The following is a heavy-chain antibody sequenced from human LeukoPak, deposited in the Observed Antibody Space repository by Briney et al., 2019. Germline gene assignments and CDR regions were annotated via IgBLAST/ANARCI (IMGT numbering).Heavy chain of an antibody. D-gene: IGHD6-19*01. CDR1: GFTFNTYG. J-gene: IGHJ4*02. Sequence: GVLRLSCAASGFTFNTYGMSWVRQAPGKGLEWVSAISGSGGSTYYADSVKGRFTISRDNSKNTLYLQMNTLRAEDTAVYYCAKYLGQWLVYFDYWGQGTLVTVSS. CDR2: ISGSGGST. V-gene: IGHV3-23*01. CDR3: AKYLGQWLVYFDY.